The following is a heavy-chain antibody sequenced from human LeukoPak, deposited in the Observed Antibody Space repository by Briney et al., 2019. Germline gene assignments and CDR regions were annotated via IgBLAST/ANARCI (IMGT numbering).Heavy chain of an antibody. CDR1: GFTFDDYA. V-gene: IGHV3-9*01. J-gene: IGHJ3*02. CDR2: ISWNSGSM. Sequence: GGSLRLSCAASGFTFDDYAMHWVRQAPGKGLEWVSGISWNSGSMGYADSVKGRFTISRDNAKNSLYLQMNSLRAEDTALYYCAKDTHIVAGFDAFDIWGQGTMVTVSS. CDR3: AKDTHIVAGFDAFDI. D-gene: IGHD2-21*01.